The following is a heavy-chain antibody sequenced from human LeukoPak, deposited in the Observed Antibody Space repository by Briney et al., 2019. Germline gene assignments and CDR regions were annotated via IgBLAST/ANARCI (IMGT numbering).Heavy chain of an antibody. V-gene: IGHV3-53*01. Sequence: GGSLRLSCVASGFTVSSNYINWVRQAPGKRLGWGSVIYSGGDTYYADSVNGRFTISRDNSKKTLYLQMNSLRAEDTAVYYCAKARDIVVVPAALRAFDIWGQGTMVTVSS. CDR2: IYSGGDT. D-gene: IGHD2-2*01. J-gene: IGHJ3*02. CDR1: GFTVSSNY. CDR3: AKARDIVVVPAALRAFDI.